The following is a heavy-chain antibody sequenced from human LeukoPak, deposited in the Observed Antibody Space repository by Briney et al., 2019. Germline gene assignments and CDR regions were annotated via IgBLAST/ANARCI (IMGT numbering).Heavy chain of an antibody. CDR1: GFTFSSYS. CDR3: ARERPPADGYIQFDY. CDR2: ISSSSSTI. Sequence: DPGGSLRLSCAASGFTFSSYSMNWVRQAPGKGLEWVSYISSSSSTIYYADSVKGRFTISRDNAKNSLYLQMNSLRAEDTAVYYCARERPPADGYIQFDYWGQGTLVTVSS. J-gene: IGHJ4*02. V-gene: IGHV3-48*01. D-gene: IGHD5-24*01.